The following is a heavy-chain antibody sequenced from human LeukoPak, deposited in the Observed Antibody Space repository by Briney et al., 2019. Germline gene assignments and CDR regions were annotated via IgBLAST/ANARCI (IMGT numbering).Heavy chain of an antibody. D-gene: IGHD3-22*01. CDR3: ARALTQYYDSSAAAGY. J-gene: IGHJ4*02. CDR2: MNPNSGNT. Sequence: GASVKVSCKASGYTFTSYDINWERQATGQGLEWMGWMNPNSGNTGYAQKFQGRVTMTRNTSISTAYMELSSLRSEDTAVYYCARALTQYYDSSAAAGYWGQGTLVTVSS. V-gene: IGHV1-8*01. CDR1: GYTFTSYD.